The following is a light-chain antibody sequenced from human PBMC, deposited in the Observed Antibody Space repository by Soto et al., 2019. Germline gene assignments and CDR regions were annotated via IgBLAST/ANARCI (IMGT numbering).Light chain of an antibody. CDR2: EGT. CDR3: SSYANSTTQVV. V-gene: IGLV2-23*01. CDR1: SNDAGSFNL. J-gene: IGLJ2*01. Sequence: QSVLTQPASVSGSPGQSITISCTGISNDAGSFNLVSWYQQHAGKAPKVVIYEGTKRPSGVSNRFSGSRPGNTASLTISGLQAEDEAHYYCSSYANSTTQVVFGGGTKLTVL.